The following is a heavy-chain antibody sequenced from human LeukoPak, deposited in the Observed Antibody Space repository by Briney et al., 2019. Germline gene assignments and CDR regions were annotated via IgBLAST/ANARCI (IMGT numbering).Heavy chain of an antibody. CDR2: IYYSGST. D-gene: IGHD3-10*01. J-gene: IGHJ5*02. Sequence: PSETLSLTCTVSGGSISSSSYYWGWIRQPPGKGLEWIGSIYYSGSTYYNPSLKSRVTISVDTSKNQFSLKLSSVTAADTAVYYCARSGAGWFGELSVDWFDPWGQGTLVTVSS. CDR3: ARSGAGWFGELSVDWFDP. V-gene: IGHV4-39*07. CDR1: GGSISSSSYY.